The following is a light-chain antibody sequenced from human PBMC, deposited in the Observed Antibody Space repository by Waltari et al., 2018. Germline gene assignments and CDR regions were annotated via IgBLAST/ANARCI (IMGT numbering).Light chain of an antibody. CDR1: VLGRKY. CDR2: KDS. CDR3: YAATDNNRV. J-gene: IGLJ3*02. Sequence: SYELTRPSSVSVSPGQTARITCSGDVLGRKYARWFQQKPGQAPVLVIYKDSERPSGIPERFSGSSSGTTVTLTINGAQVEDEADYYCYAATDNNRVFGGGTKLIVL. V-gene: IGLV3-27*01.